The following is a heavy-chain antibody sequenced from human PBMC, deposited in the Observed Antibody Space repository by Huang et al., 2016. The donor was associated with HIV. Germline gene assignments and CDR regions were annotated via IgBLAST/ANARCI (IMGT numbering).Heavy chain of an antibody. CDR2: IYWDDDK. CDR1: GFSLSTSGLG. J-gene: IGHJ4*02. Sequence: QITLKESGPAVVKPTQTLSLTCTFSGFSLSTSGLGVGWIRQPPGKALDWLALIYWDDDKRYTSSLMSRRTNTKDTSTNQVVLTMSNLDPVDTGTYYCAHIHSSLDYFDYWGQGTLVTVSS. CDR3: AHIHSSLDYFDY. V-gene: IGHV2-5*02.